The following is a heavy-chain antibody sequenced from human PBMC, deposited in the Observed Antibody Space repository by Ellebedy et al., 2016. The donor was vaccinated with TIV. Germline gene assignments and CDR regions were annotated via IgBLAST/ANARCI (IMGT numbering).Heavy chain of an antibody. J-gene: IGHJ3*02. V-gene: IGHV4-4*07. Sequence: MPSETLSLTCSVSGGSINTYYWNWIRQPAGKGLEWIGRIYSNGNTNYNPSLTSRVIMSVDTSKNQFSLKLSSATAADTDVYYCARVQYDRNGHAFDIWGQGTMVTVSS. D-gene: IGHD3-22*01. CDR1: GGSINTYY. CDR2: IYSNGNT. CDR3: ARVQYDRNGHAFDI.